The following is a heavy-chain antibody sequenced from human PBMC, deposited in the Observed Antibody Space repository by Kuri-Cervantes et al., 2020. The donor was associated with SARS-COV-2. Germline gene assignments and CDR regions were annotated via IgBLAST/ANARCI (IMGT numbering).Heavy chain of an antibody. CDR1: GYSFTSYW. Sequence: GGSLRLSCKGSGYSFTSYWISWVRQATGQGLEWMGWMNPNSGNTGYAQKFQGRVTMTRNTSISTAYMELSSLRSEDTAVYYCARTRLFEPWGQGTLVTVSS. V-gene: IGHV1-8*02. CDR3: ARTRLFEP. J-gene: IGHJ5*02. CDR2: MNPNSGNT.